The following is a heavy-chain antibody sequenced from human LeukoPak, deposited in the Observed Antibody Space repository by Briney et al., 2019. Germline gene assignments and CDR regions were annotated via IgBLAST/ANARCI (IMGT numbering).Heavy chain of an antibody. CDR2: IDPSSGGT. Sequence: ASVKVSCKASGYTFTGDYVHWVRQAPGQGLEWMGWIDPSSGGTNSAQKFQGRVTMARDTSITTVYMELSSLTSDDTAIYFCARDRIAPAGSIIDYWGQGTLVTVSS. CDR3: ARDRIAPAGSIIDY. V-gene: IGHV1-2*02. CDR1: GYTFTGDY. J-gene: IGHJ4*02. D-gene: IGHD6-13*01.